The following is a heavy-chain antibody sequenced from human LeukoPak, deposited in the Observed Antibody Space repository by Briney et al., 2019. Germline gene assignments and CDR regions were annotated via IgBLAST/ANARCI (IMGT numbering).Heavy chain of an antibody. V-gene: IGHV4-34*01. Sequence: PSETLSLTCAVYGVSFSGYYWRWIRQPPGKGLEWMGEITYSGSTNYNPSLKSRVTISVDASNNQFPLKLSSVTAADTAVYYCARGGIGHWFDPWGQGTLVTVSS. CDR1: GVSFSGYY. J-gene: IGHJ5*02. D-gene: IGHD3/OR15-3a*01. CDR2: ITYSGST. CDR3: ARGGIGHWFDP.